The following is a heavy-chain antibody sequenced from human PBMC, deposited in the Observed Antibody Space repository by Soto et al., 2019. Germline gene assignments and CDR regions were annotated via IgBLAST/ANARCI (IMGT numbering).Heavy chain of an antibody. CDR3: ARDLPIYGGAFDI. D-gene: IGHD3-10*01. CDR1: GFTFSTYS. Sequence: EVQLVESGGGLVQPGGSLRLSCAASGFTFSTYSINWVRQAPGKGLEWVSYISSSTRIIYFADSVKGRFTISRDNAKNSLYLQMNSLIAEDTAVYYCARDLPIYGGAFDIWGQGTMVTVSS. J-gene: IGHJ3*02. V-gene: IGHV3-48*01. CDR2: ISSSTRII.